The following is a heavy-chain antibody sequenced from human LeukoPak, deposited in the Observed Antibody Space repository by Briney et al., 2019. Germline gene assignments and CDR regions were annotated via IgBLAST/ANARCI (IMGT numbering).Heavy chain of an antibody. CDR3: AKENWARGFGI. J-gene: IGHJ3*02. V-gene: IGHV3-23*01. CDR2: ISGSGDST. Sequence: PGGSLRLSCAASGFTFSSYVMSWVRQAPGKGLEWVSAISGSGDSTYNADSVKGRFTISRDNSKNTLYLQVNSLRAEDTAVYYCAKENWARGFGIWGQGTMVTVAS. CDR1: GFTFSSYV. D-gene: IGHD7-27*01.